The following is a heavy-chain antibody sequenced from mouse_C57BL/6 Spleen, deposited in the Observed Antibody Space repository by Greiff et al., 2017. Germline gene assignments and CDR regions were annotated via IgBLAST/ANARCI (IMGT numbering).Heavy chain of an antibody. CDR1: GFTFSDYG. CDR3: ARRKEGYAMDY. J-gene: IGHJ4*01. Sequence: DVMLVESGGGLVKPGGSLKLSCAASGFTFSDYGMHWVRQAPEKGLEWVAYISSGSSTIYYADTVKGRFTISRDNAKNTLFLQMTSLRSEDTAMYYCARRKEGYAMDYWGQGTSVTVSS. V-gene: IGHV5-17*01. CDR2: ISSGSSTI.